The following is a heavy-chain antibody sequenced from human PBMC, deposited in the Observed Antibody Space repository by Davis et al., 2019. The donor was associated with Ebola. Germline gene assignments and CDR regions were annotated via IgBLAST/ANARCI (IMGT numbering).Heavy chain of an antibody. D-gene: IGHD4-17*01. CDR3: AREGDYVFDY. V-gene: IGHV4-59*01. J-gene: IGHJ4*02. CDR2: ISYSGST. CDR1: GGSISSYY. Sequence: SETLSLTCTVSGGSISSYYWSWIRQPPGKGLEWIGYISYSGSTNYDPSLKSQVTISVDTSKNQFSLMLNSVTAADSAVYYCAREGDYVFDYWGQGTLVTVSS.